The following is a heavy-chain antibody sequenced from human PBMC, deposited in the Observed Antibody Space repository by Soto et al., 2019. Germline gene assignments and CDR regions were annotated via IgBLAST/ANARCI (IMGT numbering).Heavy chain of an antibody. D-gene: IGHD3-9*01. CDR2: ISYDGSNK. CDR3: AKDSYYDILTGYPQAYYYYYMDV. V-gene: IGHV3-30*18. J-gene: IGHJ6*03. Sequence: GGSLRLSCAASGFTFSSYGMHWVRQAPGKGLEWVAVISYDGSNKYYADSVKGRFTISRDNSKNTLYLQMNSLRAEDTAVYYCAKDSYYDILTGYPQAYYYYYMDVWGKGTTVTVSS. CDR1: GFTFSSYG.